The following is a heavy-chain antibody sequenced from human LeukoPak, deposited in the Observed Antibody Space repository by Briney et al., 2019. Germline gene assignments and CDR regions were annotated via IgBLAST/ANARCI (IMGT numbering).Heavy chain of an antibody. CDR1: GFTFSSYG. CDR2: IWYDGSDK. CDR3: ARDKYSSGRFYFDY. Sequence: GGSLRLSCAASGFTFSSYGMHWVRQVPGKGLEWVAVIWYDGSDKYYADSVKGRFTISRDNSKNTLYLQMNSLRAEDTAVYYCARDKYSSGRFYFDYWGQGTPVTVSS. V-gene: IGHV3-33*01. D-gene: IGHD6-19*01. J-gene: IGHJ4*02.